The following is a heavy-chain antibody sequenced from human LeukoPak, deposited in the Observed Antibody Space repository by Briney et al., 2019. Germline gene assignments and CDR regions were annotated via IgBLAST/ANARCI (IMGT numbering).Heavy chain of an antibody. J-gene: IGHJ4*02. V-gene: IGHV4-34*01. CDR1: GGSFGGYY. Sequence: SETLSLTCAVYGGSFGGYYWSWIRQPPGKGLEWIGEINHSGSTNYNPSLKSRVTISVDTSKNQFSLKLSSVTAADTAVYYCARAKVRKYSSSSRGFDYWGQGTLVTVSS. CDR3: ARAKVRKYSSSSRGFDY. D-gene: IGHD6-6*01. CDR2: INHSGST.